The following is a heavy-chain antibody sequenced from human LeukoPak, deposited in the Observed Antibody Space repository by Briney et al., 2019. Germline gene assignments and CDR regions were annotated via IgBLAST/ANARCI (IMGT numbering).Heavy chain of an antibody. D-gene: IGHD5-18*01. J-gene: IGHJ6*02. V-gene: IGHV4-59*01. CDR1: GGSISSYY. CDR3: ARDGGYSYGNYYYYGMDV. CDR2: IYYSGST. Sequence: SGTLSLTCTVSGGSISSYYWSWIRQPPGKGLEWIGYIYYSGSTNYNPSLKSRVTISVDTSKNQFSLKLSSVTAADTAVYYCARDGGYSYGNYYYYGMDVWGQGTTVTVSS.